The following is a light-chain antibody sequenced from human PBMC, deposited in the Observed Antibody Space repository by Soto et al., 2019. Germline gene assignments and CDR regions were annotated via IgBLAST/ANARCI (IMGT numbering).Light chain of an antibody. V-gene: IGLV2-23*01. J-gene: IGLJ2*01. CDR2: EGS. CDR3: CSYAGSIVV. Sequence: QSALTQPASVSGSPGQSITISCTGTSSDVGSYNLVSWYQQHTGKAPKLMIYEGSKRPSGVSNRFSGSKSGNTASLTISGLQAEDEADYYCCSYAGSIVVFAGGTKLTVL. CDR1: SSDVGSYNL.